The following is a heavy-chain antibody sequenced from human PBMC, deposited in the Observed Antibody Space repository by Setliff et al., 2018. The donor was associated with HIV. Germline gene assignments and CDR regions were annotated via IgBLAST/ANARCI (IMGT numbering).Heavy chain of an antibody. Sequence: GSLRLSCAASGFSFGTYSMNWVRQAPGKGLEWVSYISGGSDLKDYADSVKGRFTISRDNAKNSLSLQMNSLRAEDTAVYYCARDYRWAYWSITYYLSYIDVWGKGTAVTVSS. CDR3: ARDYRWAYWSITYYLSYIDV. J-gene: IGHJ6*03. D-gene: IGHD2-2*01. V-gene: IGHV3-48*01. CDR1: GFSFGTYS. CDR2: ISGGSDLK.